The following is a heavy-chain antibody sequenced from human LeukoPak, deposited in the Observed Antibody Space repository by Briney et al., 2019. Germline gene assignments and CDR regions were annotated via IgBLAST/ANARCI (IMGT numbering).Heavy chain of an antibody. CDR3: ARFEQWLDSDYFDY. V-gene: IGHV3-7*01. CDR1: GFTFSSYW. J-gene: IGHJ4*02. D-gene: IGHD6-19*01. Sequence: GGSLRLSCAASGFTFSSYWMSWVRQAPGKGLEWVVNIKQDGSEKYYVDSVKGRFTISRDNAKNSLYLQMNSLRAEDTAVYYCARFEQWLDSDYFDYWGQGTLVTVSS. CDR2: IKQDGSEK.